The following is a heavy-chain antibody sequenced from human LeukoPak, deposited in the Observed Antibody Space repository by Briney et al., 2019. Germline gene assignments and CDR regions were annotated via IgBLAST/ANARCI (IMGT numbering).Heavy chain of an antibody. Sequence: SETLSLTCAVYGGSFSGYYWSWIRQPPGKGLEWIGEINHSGSTNYNPSLKSRVTISVDTSKNQFSLKLSSVTAADTAVYYCARDRRSLAARPRDGMDVWGQGTTVTVSS. D-gene: IGHD6-6*01. V-gene: IGHV4-34*01. CDR1: GGSFSGYY. J-gene: IGHJ6*02. CDR3: ARDRRSLAARPRDGMDV. CDR2: INHSGST.